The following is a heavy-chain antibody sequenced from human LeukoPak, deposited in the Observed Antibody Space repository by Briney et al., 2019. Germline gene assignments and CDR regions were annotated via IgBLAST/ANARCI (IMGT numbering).Heavy chain of an antibody. D-gene: IGHD2-15*01. CDR2: ISGSGGST. V-gene: IGHV3-23*01. Sequence: PGGSLRLSCAASGFTFSSYWMHWVRQAPGKGLEWVSAISGSGGSTYYADSVKGRFTISRDNSKNTLYLQMNSLRAEDTAVYYCALIVVVVAATSLDYWGQGTLVTVSS. CDR3: ALIVVVVAATSLDY. CDR1: GFTFSSYW. J-gene: IGHJ4*02.